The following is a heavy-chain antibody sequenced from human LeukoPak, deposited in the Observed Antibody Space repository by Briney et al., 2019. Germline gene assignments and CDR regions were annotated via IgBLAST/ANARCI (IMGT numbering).Heavy chain of an antibody. CDR1: GGSISGYY. J-gene: IGHJ4*02. V-gene: IGHV4-59*01. Sequence: ASEILSLTCTVSGGSISGYYWSWIRQPPGKGLEWIGYSGGTNYNPSLKSRLTISVDTSKNQFSLQLRSVTEADTAVYYCARDPIVWGQGTLVTVSS. D-gene: IGHD2-15*01. CDR2: SGGT. CDR3: ARDPIV.